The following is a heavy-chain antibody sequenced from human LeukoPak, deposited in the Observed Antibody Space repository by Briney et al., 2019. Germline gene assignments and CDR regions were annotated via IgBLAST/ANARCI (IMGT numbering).Heavy chain of an antibody. J-gene: IGHJ4*02. CDR2: INPNSGGT. Sequence: GAPVKVSCKASGYTFTAYYMHWVRQAPGQGLEWMGWINPNSGGTNSSQKFQDRVTLTRDTSISTAYMELGSLRSDDTAIYYCARAYGSGSSYHPDYWGQGTLVTVSS. V-gene: IGHV1-2*02. CDR1: GYTFTAYY. CDR3: ARAYGSGSSYHPDY. D-gene: IGHD3-10*01.